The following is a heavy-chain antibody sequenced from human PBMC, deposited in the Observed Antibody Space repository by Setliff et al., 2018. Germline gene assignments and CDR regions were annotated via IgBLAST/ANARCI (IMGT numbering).Heavy chain of an antibody. CDR1: GFTFSGSA. V-gene: IGHV3-73*01. CDR2: IRSKANSYAT. Sequence: GSLRLSCAASGFTFSGSAMHWVRQASGKGLEWVGRIRSKANSYATAYAASVKGRFTISRDDSKNTAYLQMNSLKTEDTAVYYCTSAESSSSLDIWGQGTMVTVSS. D-gene: IGHD6-13*01. J-gene: IGHJ3*02. CDR3: TSAESSSSLDI.